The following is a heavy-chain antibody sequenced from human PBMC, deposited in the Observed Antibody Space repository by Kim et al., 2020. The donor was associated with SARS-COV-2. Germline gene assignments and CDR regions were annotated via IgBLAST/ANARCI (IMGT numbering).Heavy chain of an antibody. CDR3: ARHVIVVVVAATAPWFDY. D-gene: IGHD2-15*01. Sequence: SETLSLTCTVSGGSISSSSYYWGWIRQPPGKGLEWIGSIYYSGSTYYNPSLKSRVTISVDTSKNQFSLKLSSVTAADTAVYYCARHVIVVVVAATAPWFDYWGQGSPVTGSS. V-gene: IGHV4-39*01. CDR2: IYYSGST. CDR1: GGSISSSSYY. J-gene: IGHJ4*02.